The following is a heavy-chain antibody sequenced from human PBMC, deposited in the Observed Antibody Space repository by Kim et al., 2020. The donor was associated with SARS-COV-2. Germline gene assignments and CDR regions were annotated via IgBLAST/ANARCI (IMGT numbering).Heavy chain of an antibody. V-gene: IGHV4-59*13. CDR1: GGSISSYY. D-gene: IGHD3-16*01. CDR3: ARFGVTPRGTDYDYGMDV. J-gene: IGHJ6*02. CDR2: IYYSGST. Sequence: SETLSLTCTVSGGSISSYYWSWIRQPPGKGLEWIGYIYYSGSTNYNPSLKSRVTISVATSKNQFSLKLSSVTAADTAVYYCARFGVTPRGTDYDYGMDVWGQGTPVTVSS.